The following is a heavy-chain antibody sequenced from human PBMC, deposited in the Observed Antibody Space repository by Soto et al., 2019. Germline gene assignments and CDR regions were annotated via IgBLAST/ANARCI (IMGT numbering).Heavy chain of an antibody. CDR3: TRDFPFIAAAGIYYYYYGMDV. J-gene: IGHJ6*02. CDR1: GFTFGDYA. D-gene: IGHD6-13*01. V-gene: IGHV3-49*03. Sequence: GGSLRLSCTASGFTFGDYAMSWFRQAPGKGLEWVGFIRSKAYGGTTEYAASVKGRFTISRDDSKSIAYLQMNSLKTEDTAVYYCTRDFPFIAAAGIYYYYYGMDVWGQGTTVTVSS. CDR2: IRSKAYGGTT.